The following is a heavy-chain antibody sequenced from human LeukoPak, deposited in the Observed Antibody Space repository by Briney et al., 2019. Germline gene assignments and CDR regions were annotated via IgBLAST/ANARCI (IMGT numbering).Heavy chain of an antibody. V-gene: IGHV3-33*01. CDR1: GFTFSSYG. J-gene: IGHJ4*02. D-gene: IGHD2-15*01. CDR2: IWYDGSNK. Sequence: GGSLRLSCAASGFTFSSYGMHWVRQAPGKGLEWVAVIWYDGSNKYYADSVKGRFTISRDNSKNTLYLQMNSLRAEDTAVYYCATGDKTAFLELLIDYWGQRTLVTVSS. CDR3: ATGDKTAFLELLIDY.